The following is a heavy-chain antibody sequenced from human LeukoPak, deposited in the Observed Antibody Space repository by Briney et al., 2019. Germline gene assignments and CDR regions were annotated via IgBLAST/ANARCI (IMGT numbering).Heavy chain of an antibody. CDR3: ARAYCSSTSCPSGY. CDR1: GYTFTSYD. D-gene: IGHD2-2*01. V-gene: IGHV1-8*03. Sequence: ASVKVSCKASGYTFTSYDINWVRQATGQGLEWMGWMNPNSGNTGYAQKFQGRVTITRNTSISTAYMELSSLRSEDTAVYYCARAYCSSTSCPSGYWGQGTLVTVSS. CDR2: MNPNSGNT. J-gene: IGHJ4*02.